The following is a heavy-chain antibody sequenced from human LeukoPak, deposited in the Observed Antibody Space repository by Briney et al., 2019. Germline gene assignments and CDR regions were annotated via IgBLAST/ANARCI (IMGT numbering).Heavy chain of an antibody. CDR1: RFTLSTYW. V-gene: IGHV3-7*03. CDR2: IKQDGSQE. Sequence: GGSLRLSCAASRFTLSTYWMSWVRQAPGKGLEWVAHIKQDGSQEYYVDSVKGRFTISRDNSKNTLYLQMNSLRAEDTAVYYCARGAGYNYPYYFDYWGQGTLVTVSS. CDR3: ARGAGYNYPYYFDY. D-gene: IGHD5-24*01. J-gene: IGHJ4*02.